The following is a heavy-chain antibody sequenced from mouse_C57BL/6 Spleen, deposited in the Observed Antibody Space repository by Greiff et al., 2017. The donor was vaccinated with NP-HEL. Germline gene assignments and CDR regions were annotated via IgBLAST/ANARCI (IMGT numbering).Heavy chain of an antibody. CDR1: GYTFTSYW. CDR3: ARNDGYYDY. V-gene: IGHV1-61*01. D-gene: IGHD2-3*01. J-gene: IGHJ2*01. Sequence: QVQLQQPGAELVRPGSSVKLSCKASGYTFTSYWMDWVKQRPGQGLEWIGNIYPSDSETPYNQKFKDKATLTVDKSSSTAYMQLSSLTSEDSAVYYCARNDGYYDYWGQGTTLTVSS. CDR2: IYPSDSET.